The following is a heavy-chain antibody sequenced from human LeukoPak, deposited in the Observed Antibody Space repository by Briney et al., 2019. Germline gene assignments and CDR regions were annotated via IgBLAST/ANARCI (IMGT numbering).Heavy chain of an antibody. V-gene: IGHV3-30*18. CDR3: AKDFYDILTGYSDYFDY. J-gene: IGHJ4*02. Sequence: GGSLRLSCAASGFTFSSYGMHWVRQAPGKGLEWVAVISYDGSNKYYADSVKGRFTISRDNSKNTLYLQMNSLRAEDTAVYYCAKDFYDILTGYSDYFDYWGQGTLVTVSS. CDR1: GFTFSSYG. D-gene: IGHD3-9*01. CDR2: ISYDGSNK.